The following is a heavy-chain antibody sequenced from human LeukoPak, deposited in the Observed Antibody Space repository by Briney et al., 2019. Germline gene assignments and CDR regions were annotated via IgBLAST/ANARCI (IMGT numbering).Heavy chain of an antibody. CDR1: GFTFSSYG. D-gene: IGHD6-19*01. CDR2: IWYDGSNK. J-gene: IGHJ4*02. V-gene: IGHV3-33*01. Sequence: GRSLRLSCAASGFTFSSYGMHWVRQAPGKGLEWVAVIWYDGSNKYYADSVKGRFTSSRDNSKNTLYLQMNSLRAEDTPVYYCARARPGIAVADYYFAYWGQGTLVTVSS. CDR3: ARARPGIAVADYYFAY.